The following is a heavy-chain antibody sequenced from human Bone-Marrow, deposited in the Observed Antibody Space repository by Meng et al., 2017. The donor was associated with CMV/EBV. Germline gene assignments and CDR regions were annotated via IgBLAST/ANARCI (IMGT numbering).Heavy chain of an antibody. V-gene: IGHV3-74*01. CDR2: INSDGSST. CDR1: GFTFSSYA. Sequence: GESLKISCAASGFTFSSYAMHWVRQAPGKGLVWVSRINSDGSSTSYADSVKGRFTISRDNAKNTLYLQMNSLRAEDTAVYYCARDYPYSSSVYYYYYGMDVWGQGTTVTVSS. CDR3: ARDYPYSSSVYYYYYGMDV. J-gene: IGHJ6*02. D-gene: IGHD6-6*01.